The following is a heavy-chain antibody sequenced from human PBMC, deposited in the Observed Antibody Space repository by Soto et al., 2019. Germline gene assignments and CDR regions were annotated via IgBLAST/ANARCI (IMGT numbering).Heavy chain of an antibody. J-gene: IGHJ2*01. CDR2: IGSAGGT. Sequence: EVRLVESGGGLVQPGGSLRLSCAASGFTFSTYYMHWVRQGTGKGLEWVSSIGSAGGTYYAGSVKGRFTTSRENAKNSLFLQMNSLRAEDTAVYYSARAESMVRGQYLDLWGRGTLVTVSS. D-gene: IGHD3-10*01. CDR3: ARAESMVRGQYLDL. V-gene: IGHV3-13*04. CDR1: GFTFSTYY.